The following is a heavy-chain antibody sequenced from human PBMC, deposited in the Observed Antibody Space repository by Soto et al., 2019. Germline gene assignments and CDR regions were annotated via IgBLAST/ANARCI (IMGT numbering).Heavy chain of an antibody. CDR3: ARAYITIFGVVISPNSGYYYGMDV. V-gene: IGHV1-18*04. CDR2: ISAYNGNT. CDR1: GYTFTSYG. D-gene: IGHD3-3*01. J-gene: IGHJ6*02. Sequence: ASVKVSCKASGYTFTSYGISWVRQAPGQGLEWMGWISAYNGNTNYAQKLRGRVTMTTDTSTSTAYMELRSLRSDDTAADYCARAYITIFGVVISPNSGYYYGMDVWGQGTTVTVSS.